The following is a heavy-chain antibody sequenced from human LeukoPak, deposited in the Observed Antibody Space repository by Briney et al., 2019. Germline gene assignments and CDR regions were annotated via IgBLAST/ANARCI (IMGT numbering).Heavy chain of an antibody. V-gene: IGHV5-51*01. CDR3: ARFTNTYYDILTGYYPLDYFDY. Sequence: GESLKISCKGSGYSFTSYWIGWVRQMPGKGLEWMGIIYPGDSDTRYSPSFQGQVTISADKSISTAYLQWSSLKASDTAMYYCARFTNTYYDILTGYYPLDYFDYWGQGTLVTVSS. CDR2: IYPGDSDT. D-gene: IGHD3-9*01. J-gene: IGHJ4*02. CDR1: GYSFTSYW.